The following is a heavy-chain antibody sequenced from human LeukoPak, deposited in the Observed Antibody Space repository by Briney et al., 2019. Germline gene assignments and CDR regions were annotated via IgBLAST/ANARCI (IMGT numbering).Heavy chain of an antibody. CDR2: IKQDGTQK. CDR3: ARDCGSDCSQAFDI. Sequence: GGTLRLSCAASGFTFSNYWRSWVRQAPGKGLEWVADIKQDGTQKYYVDSVERPFTISRDNDNNSLYLQMNRPGVEDTDVYYCARDCGSDCSQAFDIWGQGPMVTVSS. V-gene: IGHV3-7*05. J-gene: IGHJ3*02. D-gene: IGHD2-21*02. CDR1: GFTFSNYW.